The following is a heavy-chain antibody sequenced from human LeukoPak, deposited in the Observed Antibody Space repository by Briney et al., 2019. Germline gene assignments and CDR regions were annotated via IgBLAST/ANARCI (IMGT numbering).Heavy chain of an antibody. Sequence: GGSLRLSCATSGFTVSSNYMSWVRQAPGKGLEWVSVIYDSGTTYYADSVKGRFLIFRDTSKNTVDLQMNSLRVEDTAVYYCAGRRSSGWYGYWGQGTLVTVSS. D-gene: IGHD6-19*01. V-gene: IGHV3-53*01. CDR1: GFTVSSNY. CDR2: IYDSGTT. CDR3: AGRRSSGWYGY. J-gene: IGHJ4*02.